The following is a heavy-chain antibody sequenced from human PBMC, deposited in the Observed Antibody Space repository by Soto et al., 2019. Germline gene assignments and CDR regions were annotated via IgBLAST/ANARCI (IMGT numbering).Heavy chain of an antibody. CDR2: IYYSGST. J-gene: IGHJ4*02. Sequence: PSETLSLTCTVSGGSISSGDYYWSWIRQPPGKGLEWIGYIYYSGSTYYNPSLKSRVTISVDTSKNQFSLKLSSVTAADTAVYYCARLTTDSSGYYEYFDYWGQGTLVTVSS. V-gene: IGHV4-30-4*01. D-gene: IGHD3-22*01. CDR1: GGSISSGDYY. CDR3: ARLTTDSSGYYEYFDY.